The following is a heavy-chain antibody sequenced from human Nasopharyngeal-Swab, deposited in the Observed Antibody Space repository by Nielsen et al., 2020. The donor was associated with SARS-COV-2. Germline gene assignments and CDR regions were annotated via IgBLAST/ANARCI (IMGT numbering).Heavy chain of an antibody. D-gene: IGHD1-26*01. CDR1: GFTFSSYA. CDR2: ISGSGGST. V-gene: IGHV3-23*01. Sequence: GGSLRLSCAASGFTFSSYAMSWVRQAPGKGLEWVSAISGSGGSTYYADSVKGRFTISRDNSKNTLYLQMNSLRAEDTAVYYCARDRYSGSYGWVYYYNGMDVWGQGTTVTVSS. CDR3: ARDRYSGSYGWVYYYNGMDV. J-gene: IGHJ6*02.